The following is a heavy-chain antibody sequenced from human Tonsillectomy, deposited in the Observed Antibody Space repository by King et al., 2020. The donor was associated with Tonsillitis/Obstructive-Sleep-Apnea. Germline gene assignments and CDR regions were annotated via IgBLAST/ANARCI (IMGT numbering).Heavy chain of an antibody. Sequence: VQLVESGAEVKKPGASVTVSCKASGYTFTSYGISWVRQAPGQGLEWMGWISAYNGNTNYAQKLQGRVTMTTDTSTSTAYMELRSLRSDDTAVYYCAREPYDFWSGSRNYYYYMDVWGKGTTVTVSS. CDR1: GYTFTSYG. V-gene: IGHV1-18*01. D-gene: IGHD3-3*01. CDR3: AREPYDFWSGSRNYYYYMDV. CDR2: ISAYNGNT. J-gene: IGHJ6*03.